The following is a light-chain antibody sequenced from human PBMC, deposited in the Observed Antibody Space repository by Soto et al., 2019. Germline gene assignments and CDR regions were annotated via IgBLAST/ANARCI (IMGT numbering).Light chain of an antibody. CDR3: QQYESTPPT. J-gene: IGKJ2*01. CDR2: WAS. CDR1: QSVLYSSNNKNY. Sequence: DIVMTQSPDSLAVSLGERATINCKSSQSVLYSSNNKNYLAWYQQRPGQPPKLLIYWASTRESGVPDRFSGSGSGTDFTPTITSLQAEDGAVYYWQQYESTPPTFGQGTKLEIK. V-gene: IGKV4-1*01.